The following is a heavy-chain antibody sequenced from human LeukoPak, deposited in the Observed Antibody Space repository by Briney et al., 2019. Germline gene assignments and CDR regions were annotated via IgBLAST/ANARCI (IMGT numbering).Heavy chain of an antibody. CDR2: IYYSGST. Sequence: SETLSLTCTVSGGSISSSSYYWGWIRQPPGKGLEWIGSIYYSGSTYYNPSLKSRVTISVDTSKNQFSLKLSSVTAADTAVYYRARDGELSQAANWFDPWGQGTLVTVSS. CDR3: ARDGELSQAANWFDP. CDR1: GGSISSSSYY. J-gene: IGHJ5*02. V-gene: IGHV4-39*07. D-gene: IGHD1-26*01.